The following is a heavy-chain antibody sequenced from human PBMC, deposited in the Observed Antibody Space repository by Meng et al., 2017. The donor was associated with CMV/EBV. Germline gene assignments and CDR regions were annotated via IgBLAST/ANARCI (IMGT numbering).Heavy chain of an antibody. J-gene: IGHJ4*02. Sequence: SVKVSCKASGGTFSSYAISWVRQAPGQGLEWMGGIIPILGIANYAQKFQGRVTITADKSTSKAYMELSSLRSEDTAVYYCARVPQGFDDSTGSYFGYWGQGTLVTVSS. V-gene: IGHV1-69*10. CDR3: ARVPQGFDDSTGSYFGY. CDR1: GGTFSSYA. D-gene: IGHD3-22*01. CDR2: IIPILGIA.